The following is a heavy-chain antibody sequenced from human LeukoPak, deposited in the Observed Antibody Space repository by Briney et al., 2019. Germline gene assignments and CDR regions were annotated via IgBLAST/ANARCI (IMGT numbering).Heavy chain of an antibody. Sequence: AGGSLRLSCAASGLTTRNSWMSWVRQAPGKGLEWVANIDPDATDLYYMDSVKGRFTVSRDNDKNSLYLQMHSLRVDDTATYYCVRGSSCFWGQRTLVTV. D-gene: IGHD2-15*01. CDR3: VRGSSCF. J-gene: IGHJ4*02. V-gene: IGHV3-7*04. CDR2: IDPDATDL. CDR1: GLTTRNSW.